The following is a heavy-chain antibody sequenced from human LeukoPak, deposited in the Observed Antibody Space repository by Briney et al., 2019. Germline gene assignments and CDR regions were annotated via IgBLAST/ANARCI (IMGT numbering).Heavy chain of an antibody. CDR2: IYSGGNT. Sequence: GGSLRLSCAASGLAVSDNFMSWVRQAPGKGLEWVSVIYSGGNTYYAASVKGRFTISRDNSKNTVYLQMNSLRAEDTAVYYCASISLSEMATITVFDYWGQGTLVTVSS. D-gene: IGHD5-24*01. J-gene: IGHJ4*02. V-gene: IGHV3-53*01. CDR1: GLAVSDNF. CDR3: ASISLSEMATITVFDY.